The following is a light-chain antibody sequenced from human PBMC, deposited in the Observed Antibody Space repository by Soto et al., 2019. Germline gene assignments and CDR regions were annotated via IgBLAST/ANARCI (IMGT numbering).Light chain of an antibody. CDR1: QSVSSSA. Sequence: ESVLTQSLGTLSLSPGERATLSCRASQSVSSSALAWYQQKPGQAPRLLIYRASSRATGIPDRFSGSGSRTDFTRTISRLAPADFVVFFCPQHGSSLPITLGQGTPLEIK. V-gene: IGKV3-20*01. J-gene: IGKJ5*01. CDR2: RAS. CDR3: PQHGSSLPIT.